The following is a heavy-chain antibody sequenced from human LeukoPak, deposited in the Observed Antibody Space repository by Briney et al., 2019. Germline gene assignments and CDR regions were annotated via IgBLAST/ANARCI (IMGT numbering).Heavy chain of an antibody. CDR3: ARPKLAVRGVHRVFFDP. V-gene: IGHV4-39*07. Sequence: SETLSLTCTVSGGSISRSSYYWGWIRQPPGKGLEWIGSIYYSGSTYYNPSLKSRVIISVDTSRNQFSPKLSSVTAADTAVYYCARPKLAVRGVHRVFFDPWGQGTLVTVSS. D-gene: IGHD3-10*01. J-gene: IGHJ5*02. CDR2: IYYSGST. CDR1: GGSISRSSYY.